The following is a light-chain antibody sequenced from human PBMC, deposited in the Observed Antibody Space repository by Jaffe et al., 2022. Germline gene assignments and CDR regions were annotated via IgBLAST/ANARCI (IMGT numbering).Light chain of an antibody. V-gene: IGLV3-1*01. CDR2: QDN. Sequence: SYDLTQPPSVSVSPGQTATISCSGNNLGRRNVGWYQQRPGQSPLLVIYQDNKRPSGIPERFSGSTSGNTATLTISGTLSLDEADYYCQAWDIRSAKDAFGSGTTLTVL. CDR3: QAWDIRSAKDA. CDR1: NLGRRN. J-gene: IGLJ1*01.